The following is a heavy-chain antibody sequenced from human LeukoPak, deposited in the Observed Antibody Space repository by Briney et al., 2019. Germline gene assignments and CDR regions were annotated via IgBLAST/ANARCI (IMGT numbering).Heavy chain of an antibody. CDR2: ISGSGGST. V-gene: IGHV3-23*01. J-gene: IGHJ3*02. D-gene: IGHD1-26*01. Sequence: GGSLRLSCAASGFTFDDYTMHWVRQAPGKGLEWVSAISGSGGSTYYADSVKGRFTISRDNSKNTLYLQMNSLRAEDTAVYYCAKDELGSGSYDAFDIWGQGTMVTVSS. CDR1: GFTFDDYT. CDR3: AKDELGSGSYDAFDI.